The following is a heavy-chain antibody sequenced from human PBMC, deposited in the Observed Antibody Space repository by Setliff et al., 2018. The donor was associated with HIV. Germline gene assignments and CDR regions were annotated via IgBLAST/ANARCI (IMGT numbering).Heavy chain of an antibody. J-gene: IGHJ3*02. CDR1: GDSISSSSYY. CDR3: ARTTSTYYDFWSGYSGADAFDI. V-gene: IGHV4-39*01. CDR2: IYYSGST. D-gene: IGHD3-3*01. Sequence: PSETLSLTCTVSGDSISSSSYYWGWIRQPPGKGLEWIGSIYYSGSTYYNPSLKSRVIISVDTSKNQFSLKLSSVTAADTAVYYCARTTSTYYDFWSGYSGADAFDIWGQGTMVTVSS.